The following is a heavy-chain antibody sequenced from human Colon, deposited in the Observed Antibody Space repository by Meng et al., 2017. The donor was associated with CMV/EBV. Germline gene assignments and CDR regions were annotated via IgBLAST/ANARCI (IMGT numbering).Heavy chain of an antibody. CDR2: IRYDGNLK. Sequence: GESLKISCAASGFTFTSHVMHWVRQAPGKGLEWVAFIRYDGNLKYYAESVKGRFTISRDNSQDTLHLQMNTLRPDDTAVYYCARDYEDYDSSGSLFDYWGQGTLVTVSS. J-gene: IGHJ4*02. D-gene: IGHD3-22*01. V-gene: IGHV3-30*02. CDR3: ARDYEDYDSSGSLFDY. CDR1: GFTFTSHV.